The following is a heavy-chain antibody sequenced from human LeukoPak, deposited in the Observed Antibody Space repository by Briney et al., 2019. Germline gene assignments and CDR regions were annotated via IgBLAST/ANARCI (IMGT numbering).Heavy chain of an antibody. V-gene: IGHV3-23*01. D-gene: IGHD6-19*01. CDR2: ISGSGGST. J-gene: IGHJ4*02. CDR1: GFTFSSYG. CDR3: AKGGAAYSSGWYHY. Sequence: SGGSLRLSCAASGFTFSSYGMSWVRQAPGKGLEWVSAISGSGGSTYYADSVKGRFTISRDNSKNTLYLQMNSLRAEDTAVYYCAKGGAAYSSGWYHYWGQGTLVTVSS.